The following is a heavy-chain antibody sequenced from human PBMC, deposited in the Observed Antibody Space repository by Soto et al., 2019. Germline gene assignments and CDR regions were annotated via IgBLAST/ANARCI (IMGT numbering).Heavy chain of an antibody. CDR3: ATYSYSSGCAYYYDSSEAPHDAFDI. CDR2: MNPNSGNT. J-gene: IGHJ3*02. Sequence: GASVKVSFQASGYTFTSYDINWLRQATGQGLGWMGWMNPNSGNTGYPQNFQDRVTNTRNTSISTAYMELSSLRSEDTAVYYCATYSYSSGCAYYYDSSEAPHDAFDIWGQGTLVTVSS. D-gene: IGHD3-22*01. CDR1: GYTFTSYD. V-gene: IGHV1-8*01.